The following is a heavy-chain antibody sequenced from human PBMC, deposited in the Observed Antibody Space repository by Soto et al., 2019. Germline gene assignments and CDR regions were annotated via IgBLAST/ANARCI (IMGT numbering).Heavy chain of an antibody. Sequence: ASVKVSCKASGYTFTNYAMHWVRQAPGQRLEWMGWINAGNGNTKYSQRFQGRVTITRDTSATTAYMELSSLRSEDTAVYYCARSITMVRGTPDWFDPWGQGTLVTVSS. D-gene: IGHD3-10*01. CDR2: INAGNGNT. CDR3: ARSITMVRGTPDWFDP. CDR1: GYTFTNYA. J-gene: IGHJ5*02. V-gene: IGHV1-3*01.